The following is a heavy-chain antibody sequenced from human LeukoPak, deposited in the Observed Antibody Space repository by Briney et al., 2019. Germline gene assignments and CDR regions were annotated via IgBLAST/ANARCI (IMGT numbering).Heavy chain of an antibody. Sequence: PGGSLRLSCAASGFTFSNYWMHWVRQAPGKGLVWVSRINSDGSITSYTDSVKGRFTISRDNAKNTLYLQMNSLRAEDTAVCYCARGPMVRTNLFDYWGQGTLVTVSS. CDR1: GFTFSNYW. CDR2: INSDGSIT. J-gene: IGHJ4*02. D-gene: IGHD3-10*01. V-gene: IGHV3-74*01. CDR3: ARGPMVRTNLFDY.